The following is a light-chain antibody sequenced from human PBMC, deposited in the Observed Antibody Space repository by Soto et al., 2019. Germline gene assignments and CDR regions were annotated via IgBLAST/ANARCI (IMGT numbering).Light chain of an antibody. CDR2: GAS. Sequence: EIVLTQSPGTLSLSPGERATLSCRASQSVSSSYLAWYRQKPGQTPRLLIYGASSRDTGIPDRFSGSGSGTDFTLTISRLEPEDFAVYYCQQYGSSPYTFGQGTKLEIK. V-gene: IGKV3-20*01. CDR1: QSVSSSY. J-gene: IGKJ2*01. CDR3: QQYGSSPYT.